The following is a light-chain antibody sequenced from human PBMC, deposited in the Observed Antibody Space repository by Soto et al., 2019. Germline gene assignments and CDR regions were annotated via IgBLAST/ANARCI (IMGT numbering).Light chain of an antibody. CDR1: QSISTF. Sequence: DIQMTQSPSSLSASVGDRVTITCRASQSISTFFNWYQQKPGKAPKLLIYGASTLQSGVPSRFSGSGSGTDFTLTISSLQPEVFATYYCQQSYTARWTFGQGTRVEI. CDR2: GAS. J-gene: IGKJ1*01. CDR3: QQSYTARWT. V-gene: IGKV1-39*01.